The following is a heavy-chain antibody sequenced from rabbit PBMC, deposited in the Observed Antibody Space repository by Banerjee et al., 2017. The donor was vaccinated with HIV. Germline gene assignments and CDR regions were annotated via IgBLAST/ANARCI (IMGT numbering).Heavy chain of an antibody. D-gene: IGHD8-1*01. CDR1: GFSFSSSYW. CDR2: IDAGSSGRT. Sequence: QEQLVESGGGLVKPEGSLTLSCTASGFSFSSSYWICWVRQAPGKGLEWIACIDAGSSGRTYYTSWAKGRFTISKTSSTTVTLQMTSLTAADTATYFCVRGSSYYSYYYVMDLWGPGTLVTVS. V-gene: IGHV1S45*01. J-gene: IGHJ6*01. CDR3: VRGSSYYSYYYVMDL.